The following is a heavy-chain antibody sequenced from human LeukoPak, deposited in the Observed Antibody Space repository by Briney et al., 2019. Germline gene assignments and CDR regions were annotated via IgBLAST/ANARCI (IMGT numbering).Heavy chain of an antibody. Sequence: PGGSLRLSCVVSGFTFSNYWMHWVRQAPGKGLVWVSRINSDGSGTSYADSVKGRFTISRDNAKNTLYLQMNSLRAEDTAVYYCARGDVDCSGGSCYFDDWGQGTLVTVSS. V-gene: IGHV3-74*01. CDR3: ARGDVDCSGGSCYFDD. CDR2: INSDGSGT. J-gene: IGHJ4*02. D-gene: IGHD2-15*01. CDR1: GFTFSNYW.